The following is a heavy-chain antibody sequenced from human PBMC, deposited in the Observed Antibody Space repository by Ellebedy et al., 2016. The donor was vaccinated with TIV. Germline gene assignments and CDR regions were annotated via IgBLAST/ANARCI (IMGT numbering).Heavy chain of an antibody. CDR2: ISYDGSNK. Sequence: GGSLRLSCAASGFTFSSYGMHWVRQAPGKGLEWVAVISYDGSNKYYADSVKGRFTISRDNSKNTLYLQMNSLRAEDTAVYFCARDRAVVTYVYESSGYDYFDYWGQGILVTVSP. J-gene: IGHJ4*02. V-gene: IGHV3-30*03. CDR3: ARDRAVVTYVYESSGYDYFDY. D-gene: IGHD3-22*01. CDR1: GFTFSSYG.